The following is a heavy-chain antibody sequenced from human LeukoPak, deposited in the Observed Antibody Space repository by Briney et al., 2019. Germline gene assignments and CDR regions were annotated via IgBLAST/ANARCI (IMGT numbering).Heavy chain of an antibody. Sequence: SETLSLTCTISGGSVSDYYWSWIRQSPGKGLEWIGEINHSGSTNYNPSLKSRVTISVDTSKNQFSLKLSSVTAADTAVYYCARRKRWLQFDYWGQGTLVTVSS. J-gene: IGHJ4*02. CDR1: GGSVSDYY. CDR3: ARRKRWLQFDY. D-gene: IGHD5-24*01. V-gene: IGHV4-34*01. CDR2: INHSGST.